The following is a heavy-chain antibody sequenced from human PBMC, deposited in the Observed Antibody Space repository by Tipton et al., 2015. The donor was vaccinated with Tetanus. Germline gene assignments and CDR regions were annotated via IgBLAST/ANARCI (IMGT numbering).Heavy chain of an antibody. CDR3: AREADCSGGSCSSGDFDT. D-gene: IGHD2-15*01. CDR2: SWYDGTDK. Sequence: SLRLSCAASGFIFSSYGIHWVRQAPGKGLEWVAVSWYDGTDKYYADSVKGRFTISRDNSKNTLYLQMNSLRAEDTALYYCAREADCSGGSCSSGDFDTWGQGTQVTVSS. J-gene: IGHJ4*02. V-gene: IGHV3-33*01. CDR1: GFIFSSYG.